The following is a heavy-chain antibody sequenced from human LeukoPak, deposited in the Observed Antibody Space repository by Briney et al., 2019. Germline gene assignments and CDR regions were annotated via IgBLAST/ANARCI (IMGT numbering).Heavy chain of an antibody. Sequence: PSQTLSLTCTVSGGSISSGDYYWSWLRRPPGTGLEWIGYIYYSGSTYYNPSLKSRVTISVDTSKNQFSLKLSSVTAADTAVYYCAREEPAARVGYWGQGTLVTVSS. V-gene: IGHV4-30-4*08. D-gene: IGHD2-2*01. CDR1: GGSISSGDYY. J-gene: IGHJ4*02. CDR3: AREEPAARVGY. CDR2: IYYSGST.